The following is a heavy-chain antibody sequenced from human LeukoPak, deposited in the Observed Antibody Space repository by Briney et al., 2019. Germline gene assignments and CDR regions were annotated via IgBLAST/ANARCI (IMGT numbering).Heavy chain of an antibody. CDR1: GYTFTSYG. D-gene: IGHD2-15*01. V-gene: IGHV1-18*01. J-gene: IGHJ3*02. CDR3: AGMPRTPECMVVRAATDDAFEI. Sequence: ASVKVSCKASGYTFTSYGISWVRQAPGQGLEWMGWISAYNGNTNYAQKLQGRVTMTTDTSTSTAYMELRSLRSDDTAVYYCAGMPRTPECMVVRAATDDAFEIWGQGTMVTVSS. CDR2: ISAYNGNT.